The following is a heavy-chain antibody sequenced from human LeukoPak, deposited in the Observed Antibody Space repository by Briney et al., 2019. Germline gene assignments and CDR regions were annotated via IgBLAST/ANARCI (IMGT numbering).Heavy chain of an antibody. CDR3: ATDLVGATAFDY. CDR2: FDPEDGET. J-gene: IGHJ4*02. V-gene: IGHV1-24*01. D-gene: IGHD1-26*01. Sequence: GASVKVSCKVSGYTLTELSMHWVRQAPGKGLEWMGGFDPEDGETIYAQKFQGRVTMTEDTSTDTAYMEPSSLRSEDTAVYYCATDLVGATAFDYWGQGTLVTVSS. CDR1: GYTLTELS.